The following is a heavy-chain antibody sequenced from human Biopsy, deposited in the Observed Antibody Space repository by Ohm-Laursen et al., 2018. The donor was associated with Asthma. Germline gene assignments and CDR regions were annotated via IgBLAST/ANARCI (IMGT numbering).Heavy chain of an antibody. V-gene: IGHV1-69*13. J-gene: IGHJ4*02. D-gene: IGHD2-2*01. CDR3: ARKAGSCISRTCYSLDF. CDR2: INSVFGTT. Sequence: SVKVSCKSLGGTFNTFAIGWVRQAPGQGLEWMGGINSVFGTTTYPQKFQDRVTITADDSTSTVYMELSSLRSEDTAVYYCARKAGSCISRTCYSLDFWGQGTLVTVSS. CDR1: GGTFNTFA.